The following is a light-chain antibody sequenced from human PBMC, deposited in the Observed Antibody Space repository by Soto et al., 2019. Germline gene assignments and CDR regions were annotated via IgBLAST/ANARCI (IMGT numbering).Light chain of an antibody. CDR1: EGLVHSDGNTY. CDR3: MQSTHFPRT. CDR2: QIS. V-gene: IGKV2-24*01. J-gene: IGKJ1*01. Sequence: DIVMTQTPLSSPVTLGQPASISCRSSEGLVHSDGNTYLNWLQQRPGQPPRLLIHQISTRLPGVPDRFSGSGAGTDFTLKISRVEAEDVGLYYCMQSTHFPRTFGQGTKVDIK.